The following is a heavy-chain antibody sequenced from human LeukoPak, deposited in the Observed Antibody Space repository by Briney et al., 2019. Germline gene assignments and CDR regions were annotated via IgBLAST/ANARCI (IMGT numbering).Heavy chain of an antibody. CDR3: AKGPKGYCSGGSCYYSYHYMDV. J-gene: IGHJ6*03. D-gene: IGHD2-15*01. CDR1: GFTFSTYG. V-gene: IGHV3-30*02. Sequence: PGGSLRLSCAASGFTFSTYGVHWVRQAPGKGLEWVAFIRYDGSNKYYADSVKGRFTISRDNSKNTLYLQMSSLRADDTAVYYCAKGPKGYCSGGSCYYSYHYMDVWGKGTTVTISS. CDR2: IRYDGSNK.